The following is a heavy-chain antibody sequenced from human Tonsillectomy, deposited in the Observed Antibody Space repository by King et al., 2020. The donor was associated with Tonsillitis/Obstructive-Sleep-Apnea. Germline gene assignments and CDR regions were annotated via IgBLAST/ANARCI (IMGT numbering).Heavy chain of an antibody. CDR1: GFTFSGSA. J-gene: IGHJ3*02. V-gene: IGHV3-73*02. Sequence: VQLVESGGGLVQPGGSLKISCAASGFTFSGSANHWGRPASRKGLGLVGRVRSKANSYAAAYVGSGKGRFTISRDDSKNTAYLQMNSLKTEDTAVYYCTRLNCSGGSCYYDAFDIWGQGTMVTVSS. CDR3: TRLNCSGGSCYYDAFDI. D-gene: IGHD2-15*01. CDR2: VRSKANSYAA.